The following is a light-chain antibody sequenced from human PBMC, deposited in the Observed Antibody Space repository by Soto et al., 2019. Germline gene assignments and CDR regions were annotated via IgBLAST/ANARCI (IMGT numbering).Light chain of an antibody. CDR2: GNS. V-gene: IGLV1-40*01. CDR1: SSNIGAGYD. CDR3: QSYDSSLSGSVV. J-gene: IGLJ2*01. Sequence: QSVLTQPPSVSGAPGQRVTISCTGSSSNIGAGYDVHWYQQLPGTAPNLLIYGNSNPPSGVPDRFSGSKSGTSASLAITGLQAEDEADYYCQSYDSSLSGSVVFGGGTQLTVL.